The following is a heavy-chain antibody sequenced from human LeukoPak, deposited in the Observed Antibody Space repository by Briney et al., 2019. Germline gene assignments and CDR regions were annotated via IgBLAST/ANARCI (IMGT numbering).Heavy chain of an antibody. J-gene: IGHJ5*02. V-gene: IGHV4-34*01. Sequence: PSETLSLTCAVYGGSFSGYYWSWIRQPPGKGLEWIGEINHSGSTNYNPSLKSRVTISVDTSKNQFALKLSSVTAADTAVYYCARPNSRISWFDPWGQGTLVTVSS. D-gene: IGHD1-7*01. CDR3: ARPNSRISWFDP. CDR1: GGSFSGYY. CDR2: INHSGST.